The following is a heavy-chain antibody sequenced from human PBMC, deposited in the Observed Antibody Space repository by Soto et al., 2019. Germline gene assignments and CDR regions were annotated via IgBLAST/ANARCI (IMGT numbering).Heavy chain of an antibody. D-gene: IGHD2-2*01. Sequence: EVQLVESGGGLVQPGGSLRLSCAASGFTVSSNYMSWVRQAPGKGLEWVSVIYSGGSTYYADSVKGRFTISRHNSKNTLYLQMNSLGAEDTAVYYCARPQRDCSSTSCYSGLGYWGQGTLVTVSS. V-gene: IGHV3-53*04. CDR1: GFTVSSNY. CDR3: ARPQRDCSSTSCYSGLGY. CDR2: IYSGGST. J-gene: IGHJ4*02.